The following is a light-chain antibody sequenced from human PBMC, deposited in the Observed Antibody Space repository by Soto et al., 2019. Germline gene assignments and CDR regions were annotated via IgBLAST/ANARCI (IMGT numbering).Light chain of an antibody. Sequence: DIQMTQSPYTLSASVGDTVTITCRASQSINEWLAWYQQKPGKAPNLLIHTASNLESGVSSRFNGSGSGTDFTLTVSSLQPDDSATYYCQQYNRYPLTFGGGTKVEIK. J-gene: IGKJ4*01. CDR1: QSINEW. V-gene: IGKV1-5*03. CDR2: TAS. CDR3: QQYNRYPLT.